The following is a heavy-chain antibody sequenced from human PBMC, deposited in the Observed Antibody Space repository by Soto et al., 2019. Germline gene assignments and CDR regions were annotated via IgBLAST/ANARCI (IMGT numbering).Heavy chain of an antibody. V-gene: IGHV3-7*01. CDR3: ARIGYSSSSLDY. J-gene: IGHJ4*02. CDR1: GFTFSIYW. D-gene: IGHD6-6*01. Sequence: DVQLAESGGGLVQPGGSLRLSCAASGFTFSIYWMTWVRRAPGKGLEWVANINQDGSVIYFVDSLKGRFTISRDNAKNSLYLQMNTLRAEDTAVYFCARIGYSSSSLDYWGQGTLVTVPS. CDR2: INQDGSVI.